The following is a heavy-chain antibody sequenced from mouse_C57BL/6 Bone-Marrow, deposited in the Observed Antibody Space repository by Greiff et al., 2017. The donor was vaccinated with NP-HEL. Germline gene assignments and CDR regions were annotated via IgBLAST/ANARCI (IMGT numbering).Heavy chain of an antibody. Sequence: QVHVKQSGAELARPGASVKLSCKASGYTFTSYGISWVKQRTGQGLEWIGEIYPRSGNTYYNEKFKGKATLTADKSSSTAYMELRSLTSEDSAVYFCARGNYVDFDYWGQGTTLTVSS. CDR2: IYPRSGNT. CDR3: ARGNYVDFDY. CDR1: GYTFTSYG. J-gene: IGHJ2*01. D-gene: IGHD2-1*01. V-gene: IGHV1-81*01.